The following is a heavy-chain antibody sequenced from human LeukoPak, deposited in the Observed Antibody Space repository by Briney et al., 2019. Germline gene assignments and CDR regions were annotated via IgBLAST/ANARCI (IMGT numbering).Heavy chain of an antibody. J-gene: IGHJ4*02. CDR3: ARADYGYY. D-gene: IGHD4-17*01. CDR2: IYHSGST. CDR1: CGSISSSSYY. Sequence: PSETLSLTCTVSCGSISSSSYYWGWIRQPPGKGLEWIGSIYHSGSTYYNPSLKSRVTISVDTSKNQFSLKLSSVTAADTAVYYCARADYGYYWGQGTLVTVSS. V-gene: IGHV4-39*01.